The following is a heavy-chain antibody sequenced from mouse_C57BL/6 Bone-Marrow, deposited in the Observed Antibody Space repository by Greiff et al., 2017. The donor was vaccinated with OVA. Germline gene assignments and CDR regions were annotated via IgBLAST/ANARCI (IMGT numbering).Heavy chain of an antibody. V-gene: IGHV1-26*01. D-gene: IGHD1-1*01. J-gene: IGHJ2*01. CDR2: INPNNGGT. CDR3: ARSYADYVYFDY. CDR1: GYTFTDYY. Sequence: EVQLQQSGPELVKPGASVKISCKASGYTFTDYYMNWVKQSHGKSLEWIGDINPNNGGTSYNQKFKGKATLTVDKSSSTAYMELRSLTSEDSAVYYCARSYADYVYFDYWGQGTTLTVSS.